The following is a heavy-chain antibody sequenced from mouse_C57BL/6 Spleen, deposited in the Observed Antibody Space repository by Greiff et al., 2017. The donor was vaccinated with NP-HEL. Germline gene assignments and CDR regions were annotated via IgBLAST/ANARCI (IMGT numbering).Heavy chain of an antibody. CDR3: ARDDLGLDY. CDR2: ISDGGSYT. D-gene: IGHD4-1*01. V-gene: IGHV5-4*01. J-gene: IGHJ2*01. Sequence: EVKLVESGGGLVKPGGSLKLSCAASGFTFSSYAMSWVRQTPEKRLEWVATISDGGSYTYYPDNVKGRFTISRDNAKNNLYLQMSHLKSEDTAMYYCARDDLGLDYWGQGTTLTVSS. CDR1: GFTFSSYA.